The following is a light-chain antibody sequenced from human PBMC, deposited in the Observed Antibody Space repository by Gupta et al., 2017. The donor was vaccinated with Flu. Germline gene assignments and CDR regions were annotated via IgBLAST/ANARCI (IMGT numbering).Light chain of an antibody. CDR3: SSDTSSSTLVV. J-gene: IGLJ2*01. CDR1: SSDVGCYNS. V-gene: IGLV2-14*01. Sequence: QSALTPPASLSASPGQSRTISCTGTSSDVGCYNSVSWYQQHPGKAPNLMIYEVSNRLSGVSYRFSGSKSGSTASMTTSGLQAEDDADYYCSSDTSSSTLVVFGGGTKLTVL. CDR2: EVS.